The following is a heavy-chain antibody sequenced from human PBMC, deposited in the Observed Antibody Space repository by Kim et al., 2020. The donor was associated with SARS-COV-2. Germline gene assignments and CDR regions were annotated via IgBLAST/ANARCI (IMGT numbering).Heavy chain of an antibody. CDR2: INHSGST. J-gene: IGHJ6*02. V-gene: IGHV4-34*01. CDR1: GGSFSGYY. Sequence: SETLSLTCAVYGGSFSGYYWSWIRQPPGKGLEWIGEINHSGSTNYNPSLKSRVTISVDTSKNQFSLKLSSVTAADTAVYYCARSMELLDGSGSYYNEPHYGIDVWGQGTTVTVSS. CDR3: ARSMELLDGSGSYYNEPHYGIDV. D-gene: IGHD3-10*01.